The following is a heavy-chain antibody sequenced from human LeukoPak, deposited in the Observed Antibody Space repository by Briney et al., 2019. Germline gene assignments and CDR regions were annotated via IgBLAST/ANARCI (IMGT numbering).Heavy chain of an antibody. V-gene: IGHV1-69*04. CDR2: IIPILGIA. CDR3: AREVVGANDAPFDY. Sequence: ASVKVSCKASGGTFSSYTISWVRQAPGQGLEWMGMIIPILGIANYAQKFQGRVTITADKSTSTAYMELSSLRSEDTAVYYCAREVVGANDAPFDYWGQGTLVTVSS. J-gene: IGHJ4*02. D-gene: IGHD1-26*01. CDR1: GGTFSSYT.